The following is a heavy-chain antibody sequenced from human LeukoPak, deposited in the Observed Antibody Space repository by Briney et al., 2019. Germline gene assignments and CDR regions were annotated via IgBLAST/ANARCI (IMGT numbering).Heavy chain of an antibody. J-gene: IGHJ4*02. CDR1: GLTFSSYA. CDR2: ISGCGGRP. V-gene: IGHV3-23*01. CDR3: AKGMVRGVSGYYFDY. D-gene: IGHD3-10*01. Sequence: GGSLRLSCAASGLTFSSYAMSWVRQAPGKGAEGVSAISGCGGRPYYADSVKGRFTISRDNSKNTLYLQMNSLRAEDTAVYYCAKGMVRGVSGYYFDYWGQGTLDTVSS.